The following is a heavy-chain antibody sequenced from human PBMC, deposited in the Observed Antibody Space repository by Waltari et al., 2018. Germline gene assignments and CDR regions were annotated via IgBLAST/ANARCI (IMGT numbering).Heavy chain of an antibody. CDR1: GYTFTSYG. D-gene: IGHD3-10*01. J-gene: IGHJ4*02. Sequence: QVQLVQSGAEVQKPGASVQVSCKASGYTFTSYGISCVRQAPGQRLEWMGWISAYNGNTNYAQKLQGRVTMTTDTSTSTAYMGLRSLRSDDTAVYYCASVKYYYGSGSYSNGYWGQGTLVTVSS. V-gene: IGHV1-18*01. CDR3: ASVKYYYGSGSYSNGY. CDR2: ISAYNGNT.